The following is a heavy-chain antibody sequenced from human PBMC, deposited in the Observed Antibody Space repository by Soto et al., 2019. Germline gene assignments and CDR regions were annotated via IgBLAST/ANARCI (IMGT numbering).Heavy chain of an antibody. J-gene: IGHJ6*02. CDR1: GGTFGNSA. V-gene: IGHV1-69*12. CDR2: FIPIFPTA. CDR3: ARDKDRRQVGGNYCYAMDV. Sequence: QGQLVQSGAEVKKPGSSVTVSCKASGGTFGNSAISWVRQAPGQGLEWMGGFIPIFPTADYAQKFQGRVTITADESTSTANMELSSLRSEDTAVYYCARDKDRRQVGGNYCYAMDVWGQGTTVTVSS.